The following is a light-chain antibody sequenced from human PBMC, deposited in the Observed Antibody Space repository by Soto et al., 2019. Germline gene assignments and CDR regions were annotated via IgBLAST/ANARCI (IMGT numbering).Light chain of an antibody. CDR2: RVS. V-gene: IGKV1-5*03. J-gene: IGKJ1*01. Sequence: DIQMTQSPATLSASVGDRVTITCRASQSISDWVAWYQQKPGKPPNFLIYRVSSLQVRVPSRFIGSGAGTEFPLTLSSLQPDDVAPSSCQPYDNYLWTFGQGTKVESK. CDR1: QSISDW. CDR3: QPYDNYLWT.